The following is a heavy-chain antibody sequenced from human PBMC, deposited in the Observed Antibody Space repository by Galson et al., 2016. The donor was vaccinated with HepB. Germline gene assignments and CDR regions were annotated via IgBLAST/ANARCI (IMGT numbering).Heavy chain of an antibody. CDR1: GFTFSGSA. CDR3: ARPPEGDRRYFDL. V-gene: IGHV3-73*01. Sequence: SLRLSCAASGFTFSGSAIHWVRQASGKGLEWVGRIRTKANSYATTYAASVKGRFTISRDDSRNTAYLQMNSLKTEDTAVYYCARPPEGDRRYFDLWGRGTLVTVSS. D-gene: IGHD3-16*01. J-gene: IGHJ2*01. CDR2: IRTKANSYAT.